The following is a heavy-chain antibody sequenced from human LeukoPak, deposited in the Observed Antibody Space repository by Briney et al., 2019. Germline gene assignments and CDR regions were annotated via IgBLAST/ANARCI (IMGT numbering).Heavy chain of an antibody. CDR1: GFTFSNAW. Sequence: GGSLRLSCAASGFTFSNAWMSWVRQAPGKGLEWVGRIKSKTDGGTTDYAAPVKGRFTISRDDSKNTLYLQMNSLKTEDTAVYYCTTLHCSGGSCYPHWGRGTLVTVSS. CDR2: IKSKTDGGTT. D-gene: IGHD2-15*01. V-gene: IGHV3-15*01. CDR3: TTLHCSGGSCYPH. J-gene: IGHJ4*02.